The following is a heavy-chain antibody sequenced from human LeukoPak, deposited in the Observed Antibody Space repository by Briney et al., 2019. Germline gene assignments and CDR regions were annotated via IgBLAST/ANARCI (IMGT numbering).Heavy chain of an antibody. J-gene: IGHJ4*02. CDR2: LNPSGGST. CDR3: ARRGAMTLYYFDS. Sequence: ASVKVSCKASGYTFTSYYMHWVRQAPGQGLEWMGILNPSGGSTSYAQKFQGRVTMTRDTSISTAYMELSRLRSDDTAVYYCARRGAMTLYYFDSGAREPLAPASS. CDR1: GYTFTSYY. D-gene: IGHD3-16*01. V-gene: IGHV1-46*01.